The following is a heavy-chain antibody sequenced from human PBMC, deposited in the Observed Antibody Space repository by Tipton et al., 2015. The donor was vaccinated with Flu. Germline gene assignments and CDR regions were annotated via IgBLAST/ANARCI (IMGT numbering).Heavy chain of an antibody. CDR2: IYYSGTT. CDR1: GGSISSYTYY. V-gene: IGHV4-39*07. J-gene: IGHJ4*02. D-gene: IGHD1-26*01. CDR3: ARGSYGELLYFDY. Sequence: TLSLTCTVSGGSISSYTYYWGWFRQSPGTGLEWIGSIYYSGTTYYNPSLKSRVTISLDTSKKHFSLNLSSVIAADTAMYYCARGSYGELLYFDYWGQGTLGIVSS.